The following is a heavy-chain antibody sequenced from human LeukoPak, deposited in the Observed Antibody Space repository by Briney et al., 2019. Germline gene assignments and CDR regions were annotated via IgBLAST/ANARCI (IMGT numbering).Heavy chain of an antibody. CDR2: IYSGGST. D-gene: IGHD3-22*01. J-gene: IGHJ4*02. CDR1: EFTLSHYR. CDR3: ATERSSGYYFDY. V-gene: IGHV3-66*01. Sequence: GGSLRLSCEASEFTLSHYRMNWVRQAPGKGLEWVSVIYSGGSTYYADSVKGRFTISRDNSKNTLYLQMNSLRAEDTAVYYCATERSSGYYFDYWGQGTLVTVSS.